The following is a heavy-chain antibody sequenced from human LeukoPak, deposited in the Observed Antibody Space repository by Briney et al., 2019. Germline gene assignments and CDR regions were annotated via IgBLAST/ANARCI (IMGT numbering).Heavy chain of an antibody. D-gene: IGHD5-24*01. CDR1: GFTFSRYG. Sequence: QPGGSLRLSCATSGFTFSRYGMHWVRQAPGKGLEWVAVISYTGSNKYYADSVKGRFTISRDNSKNTLYLQMNSLRAEDTAVYYCAKDPEMATITGDYWGQGTLVTVSS. V-gene: IGHV3-30*18. J-gene: IGHJ4*02. CDR2: ISYTGSNK. CDR3: AKDPEMATITGDY.